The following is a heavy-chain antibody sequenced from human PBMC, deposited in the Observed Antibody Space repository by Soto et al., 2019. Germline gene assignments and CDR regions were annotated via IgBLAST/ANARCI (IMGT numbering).Heavy chain of an antibody. D-gene: IGHD2-15*01. J-gene: IGHJ5*02. CDR1: GGSFTPYY. Sequence: SETLSLTCAVYGGSFTPYYWSWIRQPPGKGLEWIGEINHSGSANCNPSLKSRVTISVDTSNNQFSLKLTSVTAADTAVYYCARSRGVVNPHHNNWFDPWGQGTLVTVSS. V-gene: IGHV4-34*01. CDR3: ARSRGVVNPHHNNWFDP. CDR2: INHSGSA.